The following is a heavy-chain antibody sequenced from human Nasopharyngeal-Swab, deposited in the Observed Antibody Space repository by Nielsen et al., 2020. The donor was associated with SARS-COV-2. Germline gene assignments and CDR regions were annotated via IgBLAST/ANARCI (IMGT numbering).Heavy chain of an antibody. J-gene: IGHJ5*02. CDR1: GGSISSSSYY. V-gene: IGHV4-39*01. CDR2: IYYSGST. D-gene: IGHD2-2*02. CDR3: ARHGGYCSSTSCYSSWFDP. Sequence: LETLSLTCTVSGGSISSSSYYWGWIRQPPGKGLEWIGSIYYSGSTYYNPSLKSRVTISVDTSKNQFSLKLSSVTAADTAVYYCARHGGYCSSTSCYSSWFDPWGQGTLATVSS.